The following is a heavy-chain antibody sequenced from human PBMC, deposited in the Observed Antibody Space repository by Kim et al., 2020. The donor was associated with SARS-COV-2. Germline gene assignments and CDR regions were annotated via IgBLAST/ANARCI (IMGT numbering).Heavy chain of an antibody. CDR1: GGSINSFY. CDR3: ARGGWSLDY. D-gene: IGHD1-26*01. CDR2: VYYSGTT. Sequence: SETLSLTCTVSGGSINSFYWSWIRQPPGKGLEWIGYVYYSGTTNYNPSLKSRVTISVDPSMNQFSLKLSSVSGADTAVYYCARGGWSLDYWGQGILVTVSS. V-gene: IGHV4-59*01. J-gene: IGHJ4*02.